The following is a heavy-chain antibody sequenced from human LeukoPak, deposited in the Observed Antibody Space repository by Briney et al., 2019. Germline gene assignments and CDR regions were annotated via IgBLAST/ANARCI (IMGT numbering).Heavy chain of an antibody. CDR1: GFTVSSNY. J-gene: IGHJ4*02. Sequence: PGGSLRLSCAASGFTVSSNYMSWVRQAPGKGLEWVSVIYRSGSTYYADSVKGRFTISRDNSKNTLYLQTNSLRAEDTAVYYCAKKATVTSYYFDFWGQGTLVTVSS. CDR3: AKKATVTSYYFDF. CDR2: IYRSGST. V-gene: IGHV3-53*01. D-gene: IGHD4-17*01.